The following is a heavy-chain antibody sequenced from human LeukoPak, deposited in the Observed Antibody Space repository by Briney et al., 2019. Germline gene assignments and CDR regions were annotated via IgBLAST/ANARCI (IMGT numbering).Heavy chain of an antibody. J-gene: IGHJ4*02. D-gene: IGHD2-8*01. CDR2: ISWNSGSI. V-gene: IGHV3-9*01. CDR1: GFTFDDYA. Sequence: GGSLRLSCAASGFTFDDYAMHWVRQAPGKGLEWVSGISWNSGSIGYADSVKGRFTISRDNAKNSLYLQMNSLRAEDTALYYCAREGCTNGVCSNDYWGQGTLVTVSS. CDR3: AREGCTNGVCSNDY.